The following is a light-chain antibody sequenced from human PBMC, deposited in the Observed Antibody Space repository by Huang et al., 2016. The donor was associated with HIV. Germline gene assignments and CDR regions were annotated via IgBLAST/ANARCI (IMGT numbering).Light chain of an antibody. CDR1: QSVGTN. Sequence: EIVMTQSPGTLSASPVGGATLSCRASQSVGTNLAWYQQKPGQGPRLLIYGASTRVTGVPARFRGSGSGTEFTLTISDLQSEDFAVYYCHQYSDWPITFGPGTKVDIK. J-gene: IGKJ3*01. CDR2: GAS. V-gene: IGKV3-15*01. CDR3: HQYSDWPIT.